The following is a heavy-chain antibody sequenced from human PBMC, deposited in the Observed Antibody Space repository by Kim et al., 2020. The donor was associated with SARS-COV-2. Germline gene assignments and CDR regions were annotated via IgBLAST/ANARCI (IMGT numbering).Heavy chain of an antibody. Sequence: DGSDKYYVDSVKGRFTNSRDKTKNSLYLQMNSLRVEDTAVYYGARDTADYWGQGTLVTVSS. CDR3: ARDTADY. V-gene: IGHV3-7*01. CDR2: DGSDK. J-gene: IGHJ4*02.